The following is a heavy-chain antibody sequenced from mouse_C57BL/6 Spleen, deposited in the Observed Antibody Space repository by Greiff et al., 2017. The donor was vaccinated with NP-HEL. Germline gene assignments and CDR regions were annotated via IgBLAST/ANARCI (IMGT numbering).Heavy chain of an antibody. CDR2: INPYNGGT. Sequence: EVQLQQSGPVLVKPGASVKMSCKASGYTFTDDYMNWVKQSHGKSLEWIGVINPYNGGTSHNQKFKGKATLKVDKSSSTAHMELNSLTYEDSAVYYCARGGDDGYDGFAYWGQGSLVTVSA. J-gene: IGHJ3*01. D-gene: IGHD2-2*01. CDR1: GYTFTDDY. CDR3: ARGGDDGYDGFAY. V-gene: IGHV1-19*01.